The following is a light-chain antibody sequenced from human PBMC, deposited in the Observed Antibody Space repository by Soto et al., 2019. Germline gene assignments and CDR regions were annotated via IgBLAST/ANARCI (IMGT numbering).Light chain of an antibody. CDR2: GNS. Sequence: QSVLTQPPSVSGALGQRVTISCTGSSSNIGAGYDVHWYQQLPGTAPKLLIYGNSNRPSGVPDRFSGSKSGTSASLAITGLQAEDEADYYCAAWDDSLNGAVFGGGTKLTVL. CDR1: SSNIGAGYD. CDR3: AAWDDSLNGAV. V-gene: IGLV1-40*01. J-gene: IGLJ7*01.